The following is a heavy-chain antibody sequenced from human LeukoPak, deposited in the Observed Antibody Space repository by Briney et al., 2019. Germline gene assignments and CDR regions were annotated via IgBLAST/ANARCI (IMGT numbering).Heavy chain of an antibody. D-gene: IGHD5-24*01. CDR1: GGSISSSTYF. CDR2: IYYSGST. J-gene: IGHJ5*02. V-gene: IGHV4-39*07. Sequence: SETLSLTCTISGGSISSSTYFWGWIRQPPGKGLEWIGTIYYSGSTYYNPSLKSRVTISVDSSKNQFSLRLSSVTAADTAVYYCARESLTWLQSRTSWFDPWGQGTLVTVSS. CDR3: ARESLTWLQSRTSWFDP.